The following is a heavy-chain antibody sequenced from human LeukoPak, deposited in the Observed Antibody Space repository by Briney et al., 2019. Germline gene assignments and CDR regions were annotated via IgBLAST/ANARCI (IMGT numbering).Heavy chain of an antibody. CDR1: GGSIRSYY. Sequence: SETLSLTCTVSGGSIRSYYWSWIRQPPGKGLEWIGYIYYSGSTNYNPSLKSRVTISVDTSKNQFSLKLSSVTAADTAVYYCARLVGANYFDYWGQGTLVTVSS. CDR2: IYYSGST. D-gene: IGHD1-26*01. J-gene: IGHJ4*02. CDR3: ARLVGANYFDY. V-gene: IGHV4-59*08.